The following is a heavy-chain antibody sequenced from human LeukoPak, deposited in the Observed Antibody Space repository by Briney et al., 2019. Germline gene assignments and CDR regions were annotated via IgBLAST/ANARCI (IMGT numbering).Heavy chain of an antibody. V-gene: IGHV3-23*01. CDR3: AKEGHGSGPEGRGYFDL. D-gene: IGHD2-15*01. CDR1: GFTFSSCA. Sequence: GGSLRLSCSASGFTFSSCAMSWVRQAPGKGLEWVSAISSGGGRTYYADSVKGRFTISRDNSKDTLYVQMNSLRVEDTAAYYCAKEGHGSGPEGRGYFDLWGRGTVVTVSS. CDR2: ISSGGGRT. J-gene: IGHJ2*01.